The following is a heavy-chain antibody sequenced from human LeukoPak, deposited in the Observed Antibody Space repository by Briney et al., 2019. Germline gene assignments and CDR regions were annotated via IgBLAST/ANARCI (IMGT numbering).Heavy chain of an antibody. CDR1: GYSFTSYW. CDR3: ARLKLEPRNPLDYYYYMDV. CDR2: IYPGDSDT. J-gene: IGHJ6*03. Sequence: GESLKISCKGSGYSFTSYWIGWVRQMPGKGLEWMGIIYPGDSDTRYSPSFQGQVTISADKSISTAYLQWSSLKASDTAMYYCARLKLEPRNPLDYYYYMDVWGKGTTVTVSS. D-gene: IGHD1-14*01. V-gene: IGHV5-51*01.